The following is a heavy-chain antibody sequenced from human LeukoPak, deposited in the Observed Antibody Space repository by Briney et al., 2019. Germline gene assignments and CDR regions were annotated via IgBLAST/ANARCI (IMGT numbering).Heavy chain of an antibody. CDR1: GFTFNSYG. Sequence: GGSLRLSCAASGFTFNSYGMHWVRQAPGKGLEWVTFIRFDGNNQYYADSVKGRFTISRDNAKNSLYLQMNSLRAEDTAVYYCARDRAGTAMPMISYYYYYMDVWGKGTTVTVSS. V-gene: IGHV3-30*02. CDR3: ARDRAGTAMPMISYYYYYMDV. J-gene: IGHJ6*03. D-gene: IGHD5-18*01. CDR2: IRFDGNNQ.